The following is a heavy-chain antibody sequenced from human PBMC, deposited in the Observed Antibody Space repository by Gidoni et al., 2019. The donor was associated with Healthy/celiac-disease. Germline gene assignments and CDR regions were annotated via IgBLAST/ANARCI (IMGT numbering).Heavy chain of an antibody. D-gene: IGHD4-4*01. J-gene: IGHJ6*02. CDR2: IWYDGSNK. CDR1: GFTFSSYG. Sequence: QVQLVESGGGVVQPGRSLRLSCAASGFTFSSYGMHWVRQAPGKGLEWVAVIWYDGSNKYYADSVKGRFTIFRDNSKNTLYLQMNSLRAEDTAVYYCAREAYSNYGGVFVYGMDVWGQGTTVTVSS. CDR3: AREAYSNYGGVFVYGMDV. V-gene: IGHV3-33*01.